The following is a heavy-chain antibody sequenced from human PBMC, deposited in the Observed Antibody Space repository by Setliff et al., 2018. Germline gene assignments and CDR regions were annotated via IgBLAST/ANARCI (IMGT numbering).Heavy chain of an antibody. Sequence: SETLSLTCAVSGYSISSVYYWSWVRQPPGKGLEWIGEIYHSGSTNYNPSLKSRVTISVDTSKNQFSLKLSSVTAADTAVYYCARGKIRVTMIVVPTGGAFDIWGQGTMVTVSS. CDR2: IYHSGST. J-gene: IGHJ3*02. CDR1: GYSISSVYY. CDR3: ARGKIRVTMIVVPTGGAFDI. V-gene: IGHV4-4*02. D-gene: IGHD3-22*01.